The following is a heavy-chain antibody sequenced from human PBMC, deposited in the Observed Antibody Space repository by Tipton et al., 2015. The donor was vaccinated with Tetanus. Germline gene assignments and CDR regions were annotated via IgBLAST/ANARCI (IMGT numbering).Heavy chain of an antibody. CDR1: GFTFDSYA. V-gene: IGHV3-23*03. CDR3: AKVRWRLRYSCDS. Sequence: SLRLSCAASGFTFDSYAMNWVRQAPGKGLEWVSVSYSGGSYAYYADSVKGRFTTSRDDSKNTLYLHMTSLRAEDTAVYYCAKVRWRLRYSCDSWGQGTLVTVSS. D-gene: IGHD2-21*01. J-gene: IGHJ5*01. CDR2: SYSGGSYA.